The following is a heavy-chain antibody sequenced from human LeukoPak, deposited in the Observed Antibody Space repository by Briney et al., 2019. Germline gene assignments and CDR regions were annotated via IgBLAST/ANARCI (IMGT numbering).Heavy chain of an antibody. CDR3: AREGYYYDSSGYYYEGGTFDI. D-gene: IGHD3-22*01. CDR1: GFTFSSYA. J-gene: IGHJ3*02. CDR2: IPYDGSNK. V-gene: IGHV3-30-3*01. Sequence: GGSLRLSCAASGFTFSSYAMHWVRQAPGKGLEWVSVIPYDGSNKYYADSVKGRFTISRDNSKNTMYLQMNSLRAEDTAVYYCAREGYYYDSSGYYYEGGTFDIWGQGTMVTVSS.